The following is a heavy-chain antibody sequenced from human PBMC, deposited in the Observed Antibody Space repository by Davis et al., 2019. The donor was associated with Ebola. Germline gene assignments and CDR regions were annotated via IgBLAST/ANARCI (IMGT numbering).Heavy chain of an antibody. V-gene: IGHV3-23*01. Sequence: PGGSLRLSCAAPGCIFRSYARSWVRKAPGKGLEWVSSISVRSITYHADSVKGRFTISRDNSKNTLYLQMNSLRAEDTAVYYCAKVHPPTTVTTGWFDPWGQGTLVTVSS. CDR2: ISVRSIT. CDR3: AKVHPPTTVTTGWFDP. CDR1: GCIFRSYA. D-gene: IGHD4-17*01. J-gene: IGHJ5*02.